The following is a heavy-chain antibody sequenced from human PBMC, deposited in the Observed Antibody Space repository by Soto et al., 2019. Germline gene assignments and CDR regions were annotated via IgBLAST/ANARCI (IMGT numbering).Heavy chain of an antibody. Sequence: WASVKVSCKASGGTFSSYAISWVRQAPGQGLEWMGGIIPIFGTANYAQKFQGRVTITADKSTSTAYMELSSLRSEDTAVYYCARGCIAVAGWGWFDPWGQGTLVTVSS. CDR2: IIPIFGTA. D-gene: IGHD6-19*01. V-gene: IGHV1-69*06. J-gene: IGHJ5*02. CDR3: ARGCIAVAGWGWFDP. CDR1: GGTFSSYA.